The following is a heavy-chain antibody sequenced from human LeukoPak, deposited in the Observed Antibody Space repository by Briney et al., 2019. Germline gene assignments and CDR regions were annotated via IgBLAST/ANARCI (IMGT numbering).Heavy chain of an antibody. CDR2: IRSKAYRGTT. J-gene: IGHJ6*02. V-gene: IGHV3-49*04. CDR3: SRGSIQLWIHNGMDV. Sequence: GGSLRLSCAASGFTFGDHAMSWVRQAPGKGLEWVGFIRSKAYRGTTEYAASVQGRFTISRDDSKSIVYLEMNSLQTEDTAVYYCSRGSIQLWIHNGMDVWGQGTTVTVSS. CDR1: GFTFGDHA. D-gene: IGHD5-24*01.